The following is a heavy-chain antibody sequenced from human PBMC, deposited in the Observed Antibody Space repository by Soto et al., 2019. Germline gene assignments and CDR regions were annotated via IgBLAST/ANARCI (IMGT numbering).Heavy chain of an antibody. Sequence: GGSLRLSCAASGFTFSSYSMNWVRQAPGKGLEWVSSISSSSSYIYYADAVKGRFNISRDNAKNTLYLQMNSLRAEDTAVYYCARDHYDILTGPFDYWGQGTLVTVSS. J-gene: IGHJ4*02. CDR2: ISSSSSYI. CDR1: GFTFSSYS. D-gene: IGHD3-9*01. V-gene: IGHV3-21*01. CDR3: ARDHYDILTGPFDY.